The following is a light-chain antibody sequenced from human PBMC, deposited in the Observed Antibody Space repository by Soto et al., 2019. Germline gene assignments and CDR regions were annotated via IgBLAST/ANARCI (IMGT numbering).Light chain of an antibody. V-gene: IGKV3-20*01. J-gene: IGKJ4*01. CDR1: QSVSSSY. CDR3: HQYDSSPLT. Sequence: EIVLTQSPGTLSLSPGERATLSCRASQSVSSSYLAWYQQKPGQAPRLLIYGASSRATGIPDRFSGSGSGTDFTLTISILEPEEFAVYYCHQYDSSPLTFGGGTKVESK. CDR2: GAS.